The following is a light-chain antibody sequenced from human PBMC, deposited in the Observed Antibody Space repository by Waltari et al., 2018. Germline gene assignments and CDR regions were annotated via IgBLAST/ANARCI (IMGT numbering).Light chain of an antibody. CDR2: AAS. J-gene: IGKJ1*01. Sequence: DIQMTQSPPSLSASVGDRVTITCRASQSISSHLNWYQQKPGKAPKLLIYAASSLQSGGPSRFSGSGSGTDFTLTITSLQPEDFASYYCQQSYSIPWTFGQGTKVEIK. CDR1: QSISSH. V-gene: IGKV1-39*01. CDR3: QQSYSIPWT.